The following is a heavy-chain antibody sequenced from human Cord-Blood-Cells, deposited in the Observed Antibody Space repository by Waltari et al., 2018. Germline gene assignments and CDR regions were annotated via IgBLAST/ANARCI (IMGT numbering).Heavy chain of an antibody. J-gene: IGHJ4*02. D-gene: IGHD2-2*02. Sequence: QVQLVQSGAEVKKPGASVKVSCKASGYTFTSYGISWVRQAPGPGLEWMGWISAYNGNTNYAQKLQGRVTMTTDTSTSTAYMELRSLRSDDTAVYYCARGSVDIVVVPAAIPLAFDYWGQGTLVTVSS. CDR1: GYTFTSYG. CDR2: ISAYNGNT. V-gene: IGHV1-18*04. CDR3: ARGSVDIVVVPAAIPLAFDY.